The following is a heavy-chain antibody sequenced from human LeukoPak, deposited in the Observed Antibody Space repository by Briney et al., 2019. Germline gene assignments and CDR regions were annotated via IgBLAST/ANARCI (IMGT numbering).Heavy chain of an antibody. Sequence: GGSLRLSCAASGFTFSSYEMNWVRQAPGKGLEWVSYISRSGSTMYYADSVKGRFTISRDNAKNSLYLQMNSLRVEDTAVYYCARGDPYCSGGGCHRVYFDFWGQGTLVTVSS. D-gene: IGHD2-15*01. CDR2: ISRSGSTM. CDR1: GFTFSSYE. V-gene: IGHV3-48*03. CDR3: ARGDPYCSGGGCHRVYFDF. J-gene: IGHJ4*02.